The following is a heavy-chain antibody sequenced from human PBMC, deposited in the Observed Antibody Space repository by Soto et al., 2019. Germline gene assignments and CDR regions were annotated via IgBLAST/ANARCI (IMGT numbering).Heavy chain of an antibody. D-gene: IGHD2-15*01. Sequence: QVHLVQSGGEVKKPRALVKVSCQASGYSFSDYAISWVRQAAGQGFEWMGWMSASTRNTDQAQNFQGRVIMTLDTSTNTAYMELRSLRSDDTAVYYCVRCYCSVGSCYACWPFDLWGRGTLVTVSS. CDR1: GYSFSDYA. CDR3: VRCYCSVGSCYACWPFDL. V-gene: IGHV1-18*01. CDR2: MSASTRNT. J-gene: IGHJ2*01.